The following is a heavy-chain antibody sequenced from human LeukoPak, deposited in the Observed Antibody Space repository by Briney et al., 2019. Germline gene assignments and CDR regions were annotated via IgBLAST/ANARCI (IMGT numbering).Heavy chain of an antibody. Sequence: PSETLSLTCTVSGGSISSGSYYWSWIRQPAGKGREWIGRIYTSGSTNYNPSLKSRVTISVDTSKNQFSLKLSSVTAADTAVYYCARDGSRGSFYFDYWGQGTLVTVSS. CDR3: ARDGSRGSFYFDY. J-gene: IGHJ4*02. CDR1: GGSISSGSYY. D-gene: IGHD3-10*01. CDR2: IYTSGST. V-gene: IGHV4-61*02.